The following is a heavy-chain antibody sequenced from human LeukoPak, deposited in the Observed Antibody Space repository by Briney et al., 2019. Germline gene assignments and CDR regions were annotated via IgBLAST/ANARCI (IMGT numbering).Heavy chain of an antibody. CDR3: ARVGPTIAVAGTVDY. D-gene: IGHD6-19*01. J-gene: IGHJ4*02. CDR1: GFTFSSYS. Sequence: GGSLRLSCAASGFTFSSYSMNWVRQAPGKGLEWVSSISSSSSYIYYADSVKGRFTISRDNAKNSLYLQMNSLRAEDTAVYHCARVGPTIAVAGTVDYWGQGTLVTVSS. CDR2: ISSSSSYI. V-gene: IGHV3-21*01.